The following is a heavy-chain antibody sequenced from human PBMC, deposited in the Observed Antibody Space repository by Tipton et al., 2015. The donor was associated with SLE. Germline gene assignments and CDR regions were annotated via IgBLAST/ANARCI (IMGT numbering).Heavy chain of an antibody. V-gene: IGHV4-39*07. Sequence: TLSLTCTVSGDTIDGNTYFWDWIRQPPGKGLMLIGSISYSGATSYNPSPKSRVTISVDTSKNQFSLKLSSVTAADAAVYYCARGDEHSGSPGYWGQGTLVTVSS. J-gene: IGHJ4*02. CDR2: ISYSGAT. CDR3: ARGDEHSGSPGY. D-gene: IGHD1-26*01. CDR1: GDTIDGNTYF.